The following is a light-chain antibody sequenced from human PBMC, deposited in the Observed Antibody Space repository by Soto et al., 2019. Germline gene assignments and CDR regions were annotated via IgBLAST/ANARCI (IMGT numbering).Light chain of an antibody. CDR3: QQRTLLT. J-gene: IGKJ4*01. CDR1: QTVSSY. Sequence: EIVLTQSPATLSLSPGERATISCRANQTVSSYLAWYQQKPGQAPRLLIYDTFSRAAGTPARFSGSGSGTDFTLTISSLEPEDFAMYYCQQRTLLTFGGGTRVEIK. CDR2: DTF. V-gene: IGKV3-11*01.